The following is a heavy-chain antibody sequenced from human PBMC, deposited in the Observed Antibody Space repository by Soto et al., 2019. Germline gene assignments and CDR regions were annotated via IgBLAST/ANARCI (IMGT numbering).Heavy chain of an antibody. V-gene: IGHV3-30*18. Sequence: GGALRLSCAASGFTFSSYGMHWVRPAPGKGLEWVAVISYDGSNKYYADSVKGRFTISRDNSKNTLYLQMNSLRAEDTAVYYCAKVMGSGWFIDYWGKGTLVTVAS. D-gene: IGHD6-19*01. J-gene: IGHJ4*02. CDR3: AKVMGSGWFIDY. CDR2: ISYDGSNK. CDR1: GFTFSSYG.